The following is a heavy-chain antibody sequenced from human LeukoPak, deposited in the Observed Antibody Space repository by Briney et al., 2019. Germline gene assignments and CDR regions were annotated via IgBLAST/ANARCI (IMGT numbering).Heavy chain of an antibody. J-gene: IGHJ4*02. CDR3: ARDRESNWYPYLDA. Sequence: GGSLRLSCATSGFTFTNYLMSWVRQAPGKGLEWVANIKEDGSTKWYVDSVRGRFTISRDNAKNSLYLQMDGLRAEDTAVYYCARDRESNWYPYLDAWGQGTLVTVSP. CDR1: GFTFTNYL. CDR2: IKEDGSTK. V-gene: IGHV3-7*01. D-gene: IGHD6-13*01.